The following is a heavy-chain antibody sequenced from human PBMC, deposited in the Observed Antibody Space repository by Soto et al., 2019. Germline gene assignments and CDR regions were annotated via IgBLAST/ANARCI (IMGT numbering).Heavy chain of an antibody. D-gene: IGHD3-9*01. Sequence: SGTLSLTCTVSGGSISSYYWSWIRQPPGKGLEWIGYIYYSGSTNYNPSLKSRVTISVDTSKNQFSLKLSSVTAADTAVYYCASEPYYDILTGYSFDYWGQGTLVTVSS. V-gene: IGHV4-59*08. CDR3: ASEPYYDILTGYSFDY. J-gene: IGHJ4*02. CDR1: GGSISSYY. CDR2: IYYSGST.